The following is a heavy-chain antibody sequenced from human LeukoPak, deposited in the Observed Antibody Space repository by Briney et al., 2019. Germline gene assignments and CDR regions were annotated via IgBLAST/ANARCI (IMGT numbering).Heavy chain of an antibody. D-gene: IGHD2-8*01. CDR1: GFTFSDYY. CDR2: ISSSGSTI. Sequence: GGSLRLSCAASGFTFSDYYMSWIRQAPGKGLEWVSYISSSGSTIYYADSVKGRFTISRDNAKNSLYLQMNSLRAEDTAVYYCAKRLTALATYYFDYWGQGTLVTVSS. V-gene: IGHV3-11*01. CDR3: AKRLTALATYYFDY. J-gene: IGHJ4*02.